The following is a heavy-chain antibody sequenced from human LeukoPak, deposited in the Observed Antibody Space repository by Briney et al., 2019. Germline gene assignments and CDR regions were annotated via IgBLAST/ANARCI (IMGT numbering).Heavy chain of an antibody. CDR1: GFAFSKYA. V-gene: IGHV3-30*04. D-gene: IGHD5-12*01. Sequence: PGRSLRLSCAASGFAFSKYAMHWVRQAPGKGLEWVTIISDDGRSNYADSVEGRFTISRDNSKNTLYLQMSSLRAEDTAVYYRASTSGYDFWDMGYWGQGTLVTVSS. CDR3: ASTSGYDFWDMGY. J-gene: IGHJ4*02. CDR2: ISDDGRS.